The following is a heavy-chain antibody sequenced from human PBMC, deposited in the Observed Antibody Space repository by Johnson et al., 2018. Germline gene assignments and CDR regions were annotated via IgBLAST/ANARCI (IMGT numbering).Heavy chain of an antibody. J-gene: IGHJ6*02. V-gene: IGHV3-30*18. CDR1: GFTFSSYG. CDR3: AKDSKPAATYYYYYGMDV. Sequence: QVQLVESGGGVVQPGRSLRLSCAASGFTFSSYGMHWVRQAPGKGLEWVAVISYDGSNKYYADSVKGGFTISRDNSKNTLYLQMNSQRAEDTAVYYCAKDSKPAATYYYYYGMDVWGQGTTVTVSS. D-gene: IGHD2-2*01. CDR2: ISYDGSNK.